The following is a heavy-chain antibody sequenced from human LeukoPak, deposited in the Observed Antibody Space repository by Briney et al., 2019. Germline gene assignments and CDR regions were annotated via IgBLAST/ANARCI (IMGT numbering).Heavy chain of an antibody. CDR2: ITPSGGT. CDR1: VYTFTIYA. V-gene: IGHV1-2*02. CDR3: ARDRYGDGFAHFDY. D-gene: IGHD5-24*01. J-gene: IGHJ4*02. Sequence: ASVKVSCTASVYTFTIYAMYWVRQAPGQGLEWMGWITPSGGTNYPQKFQGRVAITRDTSITTAYMDLSRLTSDDTAVYYCARDRYGDGFAHFDYWGQGALGTVSS.